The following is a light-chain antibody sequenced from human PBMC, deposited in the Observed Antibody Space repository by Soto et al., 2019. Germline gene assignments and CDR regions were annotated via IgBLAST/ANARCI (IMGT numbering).Light chain of an antibody. CDR3: QQSYRTLGT. V-gene: IGKV1-39*01. CDR2: ATS. CDR1: QSILPY. J-gene: IGKJ1*01. Sequence: DIQMTQSPSSLSASVGDRVTITCRASQSILPYLNWYQQIPGLAHSLLIYATSNLQTGVPSRFTGSGSGTHFTLTISSLEPQDFATYYCQQSYRTLGTFGQGTKVEIK.